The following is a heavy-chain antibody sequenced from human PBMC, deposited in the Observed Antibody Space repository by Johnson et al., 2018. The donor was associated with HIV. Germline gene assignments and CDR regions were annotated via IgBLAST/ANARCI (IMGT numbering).Heavy chain of an antibody. V-gene: IGHV3-11*04. CDR2: ISSSGSNI. Sequence: QVQLVESGGGLVQPGGSLRLSCAASGFTFSDYYMTWIRQAPGKGLEWVSYISSSGSNIYYADSVKGRFTISRDNAKNSLYLQMNSLRAEDTAVYYCAREATVVMLGYAFDIWGQGTMVTVSS. CDR1: GFTFSDYY. CDR3: AREATVVMLGYAFDI. D-gene: IGHD4-23*01. J-gene: IGHJ3*02.